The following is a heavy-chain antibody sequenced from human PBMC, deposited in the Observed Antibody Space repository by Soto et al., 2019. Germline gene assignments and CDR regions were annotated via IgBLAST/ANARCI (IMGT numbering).Heavy chain of an antibody. CDR3: ARDRLSDIVATTYYFDY. V-gene: IGHV3-23*01. J-gene: IGHJ4*02. D-gene: IGHD5-12*01. Sequence: GGSLRLSCAASGFTFSSYAMSWVRQAPGKGLEWVSAIRGSGGRKYYADSVKGRFTISRDNSKNTLYLQMNSLRAEDTAVYYCARDRLSDIVATTYYFDYWGQGTLVTVSS. CDR2: IRGSGGRK. CDR1: GFTFSSYA.